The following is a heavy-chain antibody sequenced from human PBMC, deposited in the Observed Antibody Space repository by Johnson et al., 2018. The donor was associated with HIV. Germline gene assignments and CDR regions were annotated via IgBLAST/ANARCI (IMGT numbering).Heavy chain of an antibody. J-gene: IGHJ3*02. Sequence: QVQLVESGGGVVQPGRSLRLSCAASGFTFSSYAMHWVRQAPGKGLEWVAVISYDGSNKYYADSVKGRFTISRDNYKNTLYLQMNSLRAEDTAVYYCARERSVNEYSSSWDAFDIWGQGTMVTVSS. D-gene: IGHD6-6*01. CDR3: ARERSVNEYSSSWDAFDI. CDR1: GFTFSSYA. CDR2: ISYDGSNK. V-gene: IGHV3-30-3*01.